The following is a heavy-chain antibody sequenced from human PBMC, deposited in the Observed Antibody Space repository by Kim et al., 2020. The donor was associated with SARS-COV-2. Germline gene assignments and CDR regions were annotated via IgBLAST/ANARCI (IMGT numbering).Heavy chain of an antibody. D-gene: IGHD7-27*01. J-gene: IGHJ6*02. V-gene: IGHV4-39*01. Sequence: GSTHYNPSLRSRVTISVGTSQNMFSLKLSSVTAADTAVYYCASLGNGMGVWGQGTTVTVSS. CDR2: GST. CDR3: ASLGNGMGV.